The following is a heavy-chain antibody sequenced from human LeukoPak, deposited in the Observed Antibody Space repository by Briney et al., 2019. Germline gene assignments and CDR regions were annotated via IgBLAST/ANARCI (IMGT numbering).Heavy chain of an antibody. Sequence: SETLSLTCTVSGGSISSHYWSWIRQPPGKGLEWIGYLYDYGRTKHNPSLNSRLTLSADTSKNQFSLRLSSVAAADTAVYFCATIKRGNIFGYFDFWGQGILVAVSS. J-gene: IGHJ4*02. CDR1: GGSISSHY. CDR2: LYDYGRT. V-gene: IGHV4-59*11. D-gene: IGHD5-18*01. CDR3: ATIKRGNIFGYFDF.